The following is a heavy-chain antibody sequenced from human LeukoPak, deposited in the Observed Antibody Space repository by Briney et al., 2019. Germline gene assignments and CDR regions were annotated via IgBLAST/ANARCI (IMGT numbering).Heavy chain of an antibody. J-gene: IGHJ6*02. Sequence: GRSLRLSCAASGFTFSNYAMQWVRQAPGKGLEWVAVISYDGINKYYADSVKGRFTISRDNSKNTLYLQMNSLSAEDTAVFYCARGGDYRVYNHTMDVWGQGTPVTVSS. CDR2: ISYDGINK. CDR3: ARGGDYRVYNHTMDV. V-gene: IGHV3-30-3*01. D-gene: IGHD4-17*01. CDR1: GFTFSNYA.